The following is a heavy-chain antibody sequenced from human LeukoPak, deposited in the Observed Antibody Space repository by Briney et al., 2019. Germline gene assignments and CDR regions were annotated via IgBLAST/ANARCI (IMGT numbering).Heavy chain of an antibody. CDR3: AKHSGDVLEWLLYRNYFDY. CDR2: ISGSGGTT. Sequence: PGGSLRLSCAASGFTFSSYAMSWVRQAPGKGLEWVSAISGSGGTTYYADSVKGRFAISRDNSKNTLYLQMNSLRAEDTAVYYCAKHSGDVLEWLLYRNYFDYWGQGTLVTVSS. D-gene: IGHD3-3*01. CDR1: GFTFSSYA. J-gene: IGHJ4*02. V-gene: IGHV3-23*01.